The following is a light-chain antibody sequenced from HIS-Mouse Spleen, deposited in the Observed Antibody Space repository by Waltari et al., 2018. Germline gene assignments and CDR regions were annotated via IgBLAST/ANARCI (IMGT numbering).Light chain of an antibody. J-gene: IGLJ1*01. V-gene: IGLV2-11*01. CDR3: CSYAGSSTYV. CDR2: DVS. Sequence: QSALTQPRSVSGSPGQSVTISCTGTSSDVGGYNYVSWYQQHPGKAPKRMIYDVSKRPSGVPDRCSGSKSGNTASLTISGLQAEDEADYYCCSYAGSSTYVFGTGTKVTVL. CDR1: SSDVGGYNY.